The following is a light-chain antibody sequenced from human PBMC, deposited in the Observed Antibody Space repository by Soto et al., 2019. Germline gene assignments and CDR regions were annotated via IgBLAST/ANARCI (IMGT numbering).Light chain of an antibody. CDR2: SDN. J-gene: IGLJ2*01. Sequence: QSVLTQPPSASGTPGQRVTISCSGSSSNMGSNTVNWYQHLPGTAPKLLIYSDNQRPSGVPDRFSGSKSGTSASLAITGLQSEDGADYYCAAWDGSLNHILFGGGTKLTVL. CDR3: AAWDGSLNHIL. V-gene: IGLV1-44*01. CDR1: SSNMGSNT.